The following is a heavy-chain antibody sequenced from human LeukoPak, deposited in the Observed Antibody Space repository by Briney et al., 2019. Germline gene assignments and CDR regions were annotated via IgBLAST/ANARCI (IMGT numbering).Heavy chain of an antibody. Sequence: GASVKVSCKASGYTFTSYDINWVRQATGQGLEWMGWMNPNSGNTGYAQKFRGRVTMTRNTSISTAYMELSSLRSEDTAVYYCARGSVAAAHDWFDPWGQGTLVTVSS. CDR2: MNPNSGNT. V-gene: IGHV1-8*01. D-gene: IGHD6-13*01. CDR1: GYTFTSYD. CDR3: ARGSVAAAHDWFDP. J-gene: IGHJ5*02.